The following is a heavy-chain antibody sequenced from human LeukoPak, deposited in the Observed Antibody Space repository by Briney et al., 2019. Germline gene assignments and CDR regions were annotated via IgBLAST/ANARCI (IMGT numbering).Heavy chain of an antibody. J-gene: IGHJ4*02. CDR3: ARDFDS. CDR2: IYTSGGT. CDR1: GGPFSSFH. Sequence: SETLSLTCTVSGGPFSSFHWSWIRQPAGKGLEWLGLIYTSGGTNYSPSLKSRLTMSVDAPKHQFSLKLSSVTAADTAVYYCARDFDSWGQGILVTVSS. V-gene: IGHV4-4*07.